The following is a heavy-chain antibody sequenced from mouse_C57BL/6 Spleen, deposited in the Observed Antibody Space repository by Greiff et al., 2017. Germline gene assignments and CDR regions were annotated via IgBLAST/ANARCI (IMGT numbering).Heavy chain of an antibody. D-gene: IGHD1-1*01. V-gene: IGHV1-81*01. CDR2: IYPRSGNT. CDR1: GYTFTSYG. CDR3: AREEGVYYGSSYGYWYFDV. J-gene: IGHJ1*03. Sequence: VKLQQSGAELARPGASVKLSCKASGYTFTSYGISWVKQRTGQGLEWIGEIYPRSGNTYYNEKFKGKATLTADKSSSTAYMELRSLTSEDSAVYFCAREEGVYYGSSYGYWYFDVWGTGTTVTVSS.